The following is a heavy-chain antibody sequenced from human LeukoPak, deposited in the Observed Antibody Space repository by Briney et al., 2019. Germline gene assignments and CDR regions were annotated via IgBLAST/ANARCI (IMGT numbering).Heavy chain of an antibody. V-gene: IGHV1-18*01. D-gene: IGHD3-22*01. Sequence: GASVNVSCKASGYIFSRYGFSWVRQAPGQGLEWMGWITAYTNYAQKFQGRVTMTTDTSTSTAYMELRSLRSDDTAVYYCGRVRYYDSSDYPFSSDYWGQGTLVTVSS. J-gene: IGHJ4*02. CDR1: GYIFSRYG. CDR3: GRVRYYDSSDYPFSSDY. CDR2: ITAYT.